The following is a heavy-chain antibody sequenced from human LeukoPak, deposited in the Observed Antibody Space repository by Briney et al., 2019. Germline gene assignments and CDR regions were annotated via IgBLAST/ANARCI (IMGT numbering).Heavy chain of an antibody. CDR2: ISGCGDAI. D-gene: IGHD3-22*01. CDR3: ASLYDSTGFCFDY. Sequence: GGSLRLSCVVSGFRFSDYYMSWIRQTPGKGLEFISYISGCGDAIYYTDSVKGRFTISRDNAKNSLYLQLDSLSAEDTAVYYCASLYDSTGFCFDYWGQGALVTVSS. J-gene: IGHJ4*02. CDR1: GFRFSDYY. V-gene: IGHV3-11*01.